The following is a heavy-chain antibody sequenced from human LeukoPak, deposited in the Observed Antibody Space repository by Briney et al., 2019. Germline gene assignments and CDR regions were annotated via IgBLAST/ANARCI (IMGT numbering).Heavy chain of an antibody. CDR2: IYYSGST. Sequence: SETLSLTCTVSGGSISSSSYYWGWIRQPPGKGLEWIGSIYYSGSTYYNPSLKSRVTISVDTSKNQFSLKLSSVTAADTAVYYCARHLGPDGATYYDFWSGFLDYWGQGTLVTVSS. V-gene: IGHV4-39*01. CDR1: GGSISSSSYY. D-gene: IGHD3-3*01. J-gene: IGHJ4*02. CDR3: ARHLGPDGATYYDFWSGFLDY.